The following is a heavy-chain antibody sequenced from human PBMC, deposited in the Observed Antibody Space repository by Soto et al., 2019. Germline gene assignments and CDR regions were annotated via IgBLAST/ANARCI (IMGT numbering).Heavy chain of an antibody. CDR2: ISATGDRT. J-gene: IGHJ4*02. V-gene: IGHV3-23*01. Sequence: GGSLRLSCAASGIPFSSYGMIWVRQAPRRRLEWVSSISATGDRTNYLDSVKGRFTISRDNSKNTLYLQMNSLTADDTAVYYCVSSTVPTEYWGLGTLVTVSS. CDR3: VSSTVPTEY. CDR1: GIPFSSYG. D-gene: IGHD5-12*01.